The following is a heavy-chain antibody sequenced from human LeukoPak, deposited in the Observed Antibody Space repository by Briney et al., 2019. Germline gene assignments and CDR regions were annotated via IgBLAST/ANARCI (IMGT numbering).Heavy chain of an antibody. Sequence: PGGSLRLSCAASGFTVSSNYMSWVRQAPGKGLEWVSVIYSGGSTYYADSVKGRFTISRDNSKNTLYLQMNSLRAEDTALYYCARDVYSSGWIYYYYYYMDVWGKGTTVTVSS. CDR2: IYSGGST. CDR3: ARDVYSSGWIYYYYYYMDV. CDR1: GFTVSSNY. D-gene: IGHD6-19*01. V-gene: IGHV3-53*01. J-gene: IGHJ6*03.